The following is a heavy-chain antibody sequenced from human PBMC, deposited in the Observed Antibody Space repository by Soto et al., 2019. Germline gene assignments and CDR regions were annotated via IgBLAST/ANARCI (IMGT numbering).Heavy chain of an antibody. J-gene: IGHJ5*02. CDR3: AKDPTIQALVGHWFDP. CDR1: GFTFSSYW. Sequence: LRLSCAASGFTFSSYWMHWVRQAPGKGLVWVSRINSDGSSTSYADSVKGRFTISRDNSKNTLYLQMNSLRAEDTAVYYCAKDPTIQALVGHWFDPWGQGTLVTVSS. D-gene: IGHD5-12*01. V-gene: IGHV3-74*01. CDR2: INSDGSST.